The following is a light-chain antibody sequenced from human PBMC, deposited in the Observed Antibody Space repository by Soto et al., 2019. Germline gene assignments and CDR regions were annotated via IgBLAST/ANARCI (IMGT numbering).Light chain of an antibody. CDR2: WAS. CDR3: QQYYGNLIT. CDR1: QCGLYTPNNSNY. J-gene: IGKJ5*01. V-gene: IGKV4-1*01. Sequence: DIVMTPSSESLAVSLRDMATINCKSSQCGLYTPNNSNYLAWYQQNPGQPPKLLIYWASTRDSGVPDRFSGSGSGTDFNLTISSLQAEDVAVYYCQQYYGNLITFGQGTRLEI.